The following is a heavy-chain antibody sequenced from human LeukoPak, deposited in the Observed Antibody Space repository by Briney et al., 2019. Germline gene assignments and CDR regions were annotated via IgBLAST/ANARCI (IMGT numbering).Heavy chain of an antibody. CDR2: IYHSGST. J-gene: IGHJ4*02. D-gene: IGHD6-13*01. CDR1: GYSISSGYY. V-gene: IGHV4-38-2*02. Sequence: SETLSLTCTVSGYSISSGYYWGWIRQPPGKGLDWIGSIYHSGSTYYNPSLKSRVTISVDTSKNQFSLKLSSVTAADTAVYYCARWTTAGLYYFDNWGQGTLVTVSS. CDR3: ARWTTAGLYYFDN.